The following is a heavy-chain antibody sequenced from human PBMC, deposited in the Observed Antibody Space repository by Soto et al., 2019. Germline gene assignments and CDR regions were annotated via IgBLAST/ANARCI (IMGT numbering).Heavy chain of an antibody. J-gene: IGHJ4*02. Sequence: QVHLQESGPGLVRPSQTLSLTCTVSGSINSGCYYWSWVRQHPVKGLELIGYIHYSGSTWYNPSLKSRISSSVDTSKDHFSLKLSSVTVADTADYYCARLRGSGGYSAYYFDYWGQGMLVIVSS. CDR2: IHYSGST. CDR3: ARLRGSGGYSAYYFDY. D-gene: IGHD3-10*01. CDR1: GSINSGCYY. V-gene: IGHV4-31*03.